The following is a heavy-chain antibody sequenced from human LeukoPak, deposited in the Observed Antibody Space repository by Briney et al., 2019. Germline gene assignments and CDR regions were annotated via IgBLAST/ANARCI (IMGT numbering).Heavy chain of an antibody. Sequence: SETLSLTCTVSGGSISSYYWSWTRQPPGKGLEWIGYIYYSGSTNYNPSLKSRVTISVDTSKNQFSLKLSSVPPADTAVYYCARRRGSGSYDAFDIWRQGTRDSVSS. CDR3: ARRRGSGSYDAFDI. V-gene: IGHV4-59*08. J-gene: IGHJ3*02. CDR2: IYYSGST. CDR1: GGSISSYY. D-gene: IGHD3-10*01.